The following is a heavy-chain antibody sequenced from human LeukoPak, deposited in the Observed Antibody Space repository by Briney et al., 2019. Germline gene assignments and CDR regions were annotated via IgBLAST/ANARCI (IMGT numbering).Heavy chain of an antibody. CDR2: ISWNSGSI. V-gene: IGHV3-9*01. D-gene: IGHD6-13*01. Sequence: GGSLRLSCAASGFTFDDYGMNWVRQAPGKGLEWVSGISWNSGSIGYADSVKGRFTISRDNAKNSLYLQMNSLRAEDTALYYCAKGQPTRYSSSWYFDYWGQGTLVTVSS. CDR3: AKGQPTRYSSSWYFDY. CDR1: GFTFDDYG. J-gene: IGHJ4*02.